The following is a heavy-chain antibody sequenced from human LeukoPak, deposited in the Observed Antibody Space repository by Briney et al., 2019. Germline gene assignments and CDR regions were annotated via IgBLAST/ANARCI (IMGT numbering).Heavy chain of an antibody. CDR1: GYTFTSYG. Sequence: GASVKVSCKASGYTFTSYGISWVRQAPGQGLEWMGWISAYNGNTNYAQKLQGRVTMTTDTSTSTAYMELRSLRSEDPAVYYCAXXXXXXXXXXXTSCYNWFDPWGQGTLVTVSS. CDR3: AXXXXXXXXXXXTSCYNWFDP. D-gene: IGHD2-2*01. J-gene: IGHJ5*02. CDR2: ISAYNGNT. V-gene: IGHV1-18*01.